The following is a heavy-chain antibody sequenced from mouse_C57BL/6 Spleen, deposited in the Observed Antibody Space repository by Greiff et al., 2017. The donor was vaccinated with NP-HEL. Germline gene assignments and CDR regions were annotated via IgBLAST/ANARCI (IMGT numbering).Heavy chain of an antibody. D-gene: IGHD2-2*01. CDR2: INPYNGDT. CDR3: ARLGDGYGYAGDY. CDR1: GYSFTGYF. Sequence: EVQLQQSGPELVKPGDSVKISCKASGYSFTGYFMNWVMQSHGKSLEWIGRINPYNGDTFYNKKFKGKATLTVDKSSSTAHMELRSLTAADSAVYYCARLGDGYGYAGDYWRQGTSVTVSS. J-gene: IGHJ4*01. V-gene: IGHV1-20*01.